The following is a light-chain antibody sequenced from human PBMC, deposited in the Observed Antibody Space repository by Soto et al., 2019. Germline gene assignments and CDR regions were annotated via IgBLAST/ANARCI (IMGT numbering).Light chain of an antibody. V-gene: IGLV7-46*01. J-gene: IGLJ2*01. CDR3: LLSYSGVRV. Sequence: QAVVTQEPSLTVSPGGTVTLTCGSSTGAVTSGHFPNWFQQKPGQAPRTLIYDTTNTHSWTPARFSGSLLGDKAALTLSGAQPEGGGEYYCLLSYSGVRVFGGGTMLTVL. CDR2: DTT. CDR1: TGAVTSGHF.